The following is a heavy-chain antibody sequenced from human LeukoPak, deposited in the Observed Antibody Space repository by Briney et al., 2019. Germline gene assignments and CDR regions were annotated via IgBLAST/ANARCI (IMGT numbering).Heavy chain of an antibody. CDR2: IKPICSTS. CDR1: GGTLSRFA. D-gene: IGHD1-1*01. J-gene: IGHJ5*01. CDR3: VTGSVSEPTRISWFDS. V-gene: IGHV1-69*05. Sequence: SVKVTCKASGGTLSRFAISWVRQAPGQGREGLGGIKPICSTSNYPQNFKGRVTITTDASTTTAYLELSSLRSGDTAVYYCVTGSVSEPTRISWFDSWGQGTLVTVSS.